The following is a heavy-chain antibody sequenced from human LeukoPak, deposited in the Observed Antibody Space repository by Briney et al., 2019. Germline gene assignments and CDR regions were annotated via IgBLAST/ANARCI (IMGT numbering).Heavy chain of an antibody. CDR1: GSSFTSYW. CDR2: IYHGDSDT. CDR3: ARQVEMATINYYFDY. D-gene: IGHD5-24*01. V-gene: IGHV5-51*01. Sequence: GESLKISCKGSGSSFTSYWIGWVRQMPGKGLEWMGIIYHGDSDTRYSPSFQGQVTISADKSISTAYLQWSSLKASDTARYYCARQVEMATINYYFDYWGQGTLVTVSS. J-gene: IGHJ4*02.